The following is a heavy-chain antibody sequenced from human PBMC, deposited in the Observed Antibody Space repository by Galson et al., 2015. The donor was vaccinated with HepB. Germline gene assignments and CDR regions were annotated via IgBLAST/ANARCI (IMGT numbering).Heavy chain of an antibody. J-gene: IGHJ5*02. CDR3: AREMSSWGNWFDP. CDR2: IYYSGST. V-gene: IGHV4-61*01. CDR1: GGSVSSGSYY. D-gene: IGHD6-6*01. Sequence: QVQLQESGPGLVKPSETLSLTCTVSGGSVSSGSYYWSWIRQPPGKGLEWIGYIYYSGSTNYNPSLKSRVTISVDTSKNQFSLKLSSVTAADTAVYYCAREMSSWGNWFDPWGQGTLVTVSS.